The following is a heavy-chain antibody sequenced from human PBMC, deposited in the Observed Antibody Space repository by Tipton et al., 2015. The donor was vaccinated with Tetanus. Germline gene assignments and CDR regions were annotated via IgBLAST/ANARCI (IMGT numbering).Heavy chain of an antibody. CDR3: ARDSSMAVADPILWY. D-gene: IGHD6-19*01. CDR2: IYSGGST. J-gene: IGHJ4*02. CDR1: GFTVSDNH. Sequence: SLRLSCAASGFTVSDNHMTWLRQTPGRGLEWVSLIYSGGSTYYADSVKGRFTISRDNSKNTLYLQMNSLRAEDTAVYYCARDSSMAVADPILWYWGQGTLVTVSS. V-gene: IGHV3-66*01.